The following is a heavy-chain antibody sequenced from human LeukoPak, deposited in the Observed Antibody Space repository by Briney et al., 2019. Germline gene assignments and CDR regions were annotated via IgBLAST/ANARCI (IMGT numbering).Heavy chain of an antibody. CDR1: GYTFTSYG. Sequence: ASVKVSCKASGYTFTSYGISWVRQAPGPGLEWMGWISAYNGNTNYAQKLQGRVTMTTDTSTSTAYMELRSLRSDDTAVYYCARGRVVRYFDWFPIAPFDYWGQRTLVTVSS. D-gene: IGHD3-9*01. CDR3: ARGRVVRYFDWFPIAPFDY. J-gene: IGHJ4*02. CDR2: ISAYNGNT. V-gene: IGHV1-18*01.